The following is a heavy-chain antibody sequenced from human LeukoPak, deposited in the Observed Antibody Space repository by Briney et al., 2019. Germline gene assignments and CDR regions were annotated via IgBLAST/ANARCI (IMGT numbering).Heavy chain of an antibody. D-gene: IGHD3/OR15-3a*01. Sequence: PGGSLRLSCAASGLTFRSSAMSWVRQAPGKGLEWVSAIDGSGQTTYYAGSVKGRFTISRDNSKNTLYLQLTSLRVDDTAVYYCAKVATWTYYDSWGQGTLVTVSS. J-gene: IGHJ4*02. CDR2: IDGSGQTT. V-gene: IGHV3-23*01. CDR3: AKVATWTYYDS. CDR1: GLTFRSSA.